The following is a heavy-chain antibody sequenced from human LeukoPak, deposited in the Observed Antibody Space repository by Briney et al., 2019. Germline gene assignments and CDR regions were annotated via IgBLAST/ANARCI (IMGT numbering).Heavy chain of an antibody. D-gene: IGHD3-10*01. V-gene: IGHV3-15*01. CDR3: TTDASNLSITMVRGVITQSTDY. CDR1: GFTFSNAW. J-gene: IGHJ4*02. CDR2: IKSKTDGGTT. Sequence: GGSLRLSCAASGFTFSNAWMSWVRQAPGKGLEWVGRIKSKTDGGTTDYAAPVKGRFTISRDDSKNTLYLQMNSLKTEDTAVYYCTTDASNLSITMVRGVITQSTDYWGQGTLVTVSS.